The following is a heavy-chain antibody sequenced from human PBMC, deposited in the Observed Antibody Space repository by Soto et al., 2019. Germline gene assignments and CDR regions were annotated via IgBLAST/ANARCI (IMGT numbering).Heavy chain of an antibody. CDR3: ARNPPFKEYSSSSSPFDY. CDR2: ISAYNGNT. V-gene: IGHV1-18*01. Sequence: GASVKVSCKASGYTFTSYGISWVRQAPGQGLEWIGWISAYNGNTNYAQKLQGRVTMTTDTSTSTAYMELRSLRSDDTAVYYCARNPPFKEYSSSSSPFDYWGQGTLVTVSS. CDR1: GYTFTSYG. J-gene: IGHJ4*02. D-gene: IGHD6-6*01.